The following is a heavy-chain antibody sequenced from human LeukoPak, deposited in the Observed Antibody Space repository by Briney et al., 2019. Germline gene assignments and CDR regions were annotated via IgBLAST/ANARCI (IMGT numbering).Heavy chain of an antibody. D-gene: IGHD1-26*01. J-gene: IGHJ4*02. CDR1: GYTFTSFY. V-gene: IGHV1-46*01. Sequence: ASVKVSCKASGYTFTSFYMHWVRQAPGQRLEWMGIINPSGGSTSYAQKFQGGVTMTRDMSTSTVYMELSSLRSEDTAVYYCARDLRSGALRHFDYWGQGTLVTVSS. CDR3: ARDLRSGALRHFDY. CDR2: INPSGGST.